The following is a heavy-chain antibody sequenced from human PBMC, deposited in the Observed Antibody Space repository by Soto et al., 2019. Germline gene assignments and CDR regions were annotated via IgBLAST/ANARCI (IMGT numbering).Heavy chain of an antibody. J-gene: IGHJ4*02. Sequence: ASVKVSCKVSGYTLTELSMHWVRQAPGKGREWMGGFDPEDGETIYAQKFQGRVTMTEDTSTDTAYMELSSLRSEDTAVYYCATGGRYDFWSGYLGPLDWGQGTLVTVSS. V-gene: IGHV1-24*01. CDR3: ATGGRYDFWSGYLGPLD. CDR1: GYTLTELS. CDR2: FDPEDGET. D-gene: IGHD3-3*01.